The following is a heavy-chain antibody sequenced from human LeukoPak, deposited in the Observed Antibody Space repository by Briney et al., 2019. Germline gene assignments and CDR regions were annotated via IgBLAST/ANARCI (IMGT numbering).Heavy chain of an antibody. J-gene: IGHJ4*02. CDR3: AKDEGTVPFGY. Sequence: GWSLRLSCAASGFTFSRYAMSWVRQAPRKQLQCVSAISGSGGSTYYADSVKGRFTISRDNSKNTLYLQMNSLRAEDTAVYYCAKDEGTVPFGYWGQGTLVTVSS. CDR2: ISGSGGST. V-gene: IGHV3-23*01. D-gene: IGHD4-11*01. CDR1: GFTFSRYA.